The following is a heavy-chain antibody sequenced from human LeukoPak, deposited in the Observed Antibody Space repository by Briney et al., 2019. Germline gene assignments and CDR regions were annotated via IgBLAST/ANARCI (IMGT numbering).Heavy chain of an antibody. CDR1: GFTFGSYA. CDR3: AKQSAGSAAWYSLHYDF. J-gene: IGHJ4*02. Sequence: GGSLRLSCAASGFTFGSYAMSWVRQAPGEGLEWVSAISGSGGSTYYADSAKGRFTISRDNSKNTLYLQMNSLRAEDTAVYFCAKQSAGSAAWYSLHYDFWGQGTLVTVSS. V-gene: IGHV3-23*01. CDR2: ISGSGGST. D-gene: IGHD6-13*01.